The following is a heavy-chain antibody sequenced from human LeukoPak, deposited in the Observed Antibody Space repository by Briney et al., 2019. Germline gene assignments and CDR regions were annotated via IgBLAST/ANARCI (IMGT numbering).Heavy chain of an antibody. D-gene: IGHD3-3*01. Sequence: SVKVSCKASGGTFSSYAISWVRQAPGQGLEWMGGIIPIFGTANYAQKFQGRVTITADESTSTAYMELSNLRSEDTAVYYCARGEDYDFWSGFRGAFDIWGQGTMVTVSS. CDR2: IIPIFGTA. CDR3: ARGEDYDFWSGFRGAFDI. CDR1: GGTFSSYA. J-gene: IGHJ3*02. V-gene: IGHV1-69*01.